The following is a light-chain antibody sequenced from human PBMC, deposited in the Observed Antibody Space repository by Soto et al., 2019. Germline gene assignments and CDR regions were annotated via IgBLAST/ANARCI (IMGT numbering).Light chain of an antibody. Sequence: DIQMTQSPSTLSGSVGDRVTITCRASQTIISWLAWYQQKPGKAPKLLIYKASTLKSGVPSRFSGSGSGTEFTLTISSLQPDDFATYYCQHYNSYSEAFGQGTKGGYQ. V-gene: IGKV1-5*03. CDR3: QHYNSYSEA. J-gene: IGKJ1*01. CDR1: QTIISW. CDR2: KAS.